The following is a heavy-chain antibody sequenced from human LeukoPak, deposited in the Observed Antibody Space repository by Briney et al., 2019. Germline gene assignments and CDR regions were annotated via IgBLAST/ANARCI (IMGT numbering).Heavy chain of an antibody. CDR3: ARQSGNGYSGYDFQAFDI. D-gene: IGHD5-12*01. V-gene: IGHV4-59*08. Sequence: PSETLSLTCTVSGGSLSSYYWSWIRQPPGKGLEWIGYIYYSGGTNYNPSLKSRVTIPVDMSKNQFSLKLSSVTAADTAVYYCARQSGNGYSGYDFQAFDIWGQGTMVTVSS. CDR1: GGSLSSYY. CDR2: IYYSGGT. J-gene: IGHJ3*02.